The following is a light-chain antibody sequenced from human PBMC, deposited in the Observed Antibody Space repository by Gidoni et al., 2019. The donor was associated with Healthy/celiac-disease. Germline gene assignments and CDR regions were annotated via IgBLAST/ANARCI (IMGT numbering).Light chain of an antibody. CDR1: QSVSSN. Sequence: EIVMTQSPATLSVSPGERATLSCRASQSVSSNLAWYQQKPGQAPRLLIYGASTRATGIPARFSGSGSGTEFTLTSSSLPSEDFAVYYCQQYNNWPGTFGQGTKVEIK. V-gene: IGKV3-15*01. CDR3: QQYNNWPGT. J-gene: IGKJ1*01. CDR2: GAS.